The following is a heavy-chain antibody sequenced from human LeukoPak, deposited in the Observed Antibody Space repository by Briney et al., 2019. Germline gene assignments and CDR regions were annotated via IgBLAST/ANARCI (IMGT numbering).Heavy chain of an antibody. J-gene: IGHJ4*02. CDR1: GYTFTNYA. D-gene: IGHD3-3*01. CDR2: INAGNGDT. Sequence: GASVKVSCKASGYTFTNYAVNWLRQAPGQRLEWMGWINAGNGDTKFSRNYQARVTITRDASASTAYMGLSSLTSEDTAVYFCARGLWSAHRREYYFDSWGQGTLVTVSS. CDR3: ARGLWSAHRREYYFDS. V-gene: IGHV1-3*01.